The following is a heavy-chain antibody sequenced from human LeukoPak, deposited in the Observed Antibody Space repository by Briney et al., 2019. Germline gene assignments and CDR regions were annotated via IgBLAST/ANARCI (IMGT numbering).Heavy chain of an antibody. V-gene: IGHV4-61*02. CDR1: GGSISSGSYY. CDR3: ARLWGYSYGYILGDDY. D-gene: IGHD5-18*01. Sequence: PSQTLSLTCTVSGGSISSGSYYWSWIRQPAGKGLEWIGRIYTSGSTNYNPSLKSRVTISVDTSKNQFSLKLSSVTAADTAVYYCARLWGYSYGYILGDDYRGQGTLVTVSS. CDR2: IYTSGST. J-gene: IGHJ4*02.